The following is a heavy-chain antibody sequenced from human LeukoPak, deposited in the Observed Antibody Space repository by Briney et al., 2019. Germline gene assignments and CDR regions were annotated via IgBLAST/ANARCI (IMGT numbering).Heavy chain of an antibody. CDR2: ISSSSSYI. J-gene: IGHJ6*03. CDR3: ARALLGYYYYYMDV. V-gene: IGHV3-21*01. CDR1: GFTFSSYS. Sequence: PGGSLRLSCAASGFTFSSYSMNWVRQAPGKGLEWVSSISSSSSYIYYADSVEGRFTISRDNAKNSLYLQMNSLRAEDTAVYYCARALLGYYYYYMDVWGKGTTVTVSS. D-gene: IGHD3-10*01.